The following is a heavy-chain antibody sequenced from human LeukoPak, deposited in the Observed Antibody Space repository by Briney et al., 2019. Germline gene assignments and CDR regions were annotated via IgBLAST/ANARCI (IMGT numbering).Heavy chain of an antibody. CDR2: IRYDGSNK. CDR3: AKGEGYSSSWYGGGNWFDP. J-gene: IGHJ5*02. V-gene: IGHV3-30*02. D-gene: IGHD6-13*01. Sequence: GGSPRLSCAASGFTFSNYWMSWVRQAPGKGLEWVAFIRYDGSNKYYADSVKGRFTISRDNSKNTLYLQMNSLKPEDTTVYYCAKGEGYSSSWYGGGNWFDPWGQGTLVTVSS. CDR1: GFTFSNYW.